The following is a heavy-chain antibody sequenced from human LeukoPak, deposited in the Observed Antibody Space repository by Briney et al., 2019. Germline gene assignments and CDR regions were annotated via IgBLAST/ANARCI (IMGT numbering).Heavy chain of an antibody. D-gene: IGHD3-10*01. CDR2: IIPIFGTA. CDR3: ARDIYGSGSHTFDY. J-gene: IGHJ4*02. Sequence: SVKVSCKASGGTFSSYAISRVRQAPGQGLEWMGGIIPIFGTANYAQKFQGRVTITTDESTSTAYMELSSLRSEDTAVYYCARDIYGSGSHTFDYWGQGTLVTVSS. V-gene: IGHV1-69*05. CDR1: GGTFSSYA.